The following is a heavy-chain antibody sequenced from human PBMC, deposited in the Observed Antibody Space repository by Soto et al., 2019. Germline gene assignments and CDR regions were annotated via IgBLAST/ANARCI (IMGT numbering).Heavy chain of an antibody. CDR1: GYTFTSYG. J-gene: IGHJ5*02. V-gene: IGHV1-18*01. Sequence: QVQLVQSGAEVKKPGASVKVSCKASGYTFTSYGISWVRQAPGQGLEWMGWISGYNGNTNYAQKFQGRVTMTIDTFTSTVYMELSTMRSDDTAVYYCARDQEYCISTSCYYWFDPWGQGTLVTVSS. CDR3: ARDQEYCISTSCYYWFDP. CDR2: ISGYNGNT. D-gene: IGHD2-2*01.